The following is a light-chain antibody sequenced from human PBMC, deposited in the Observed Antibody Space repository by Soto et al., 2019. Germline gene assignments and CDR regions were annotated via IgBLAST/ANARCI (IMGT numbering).Light chain of an antibody. Sequence: EIVLTQSPDNLSLSPGDRATLSCRASQSVGGSHLAWYQQKPGQALRLLIYDASTRAADIPDRFSGSGSGTDFTLAISRLEPEDFAVYYCQQHATSPWTFGQGAKVEIK. J-gene: IGKJ1*01. CDR3: QQHATSPWT. CDR2: DAS. CDR1: QSVGGSH. V-gene: IGKV3-20*01.